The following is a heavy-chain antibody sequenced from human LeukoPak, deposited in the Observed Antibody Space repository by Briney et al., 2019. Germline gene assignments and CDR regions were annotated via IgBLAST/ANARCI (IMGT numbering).Heavy chain of an antibody. Sequence: SETLSLTCTVSGGSISSGGYYWSWIRQHPGKGLEWIGYIYYSGSTYYNPSLKSRVTISVDTSKNQFSLKLSSVTAADTAVYYCATEVRDIVVVPXRQXPXXGXNVWGQGTTVTVSS. CDR2: IYYSGST. CDR3: ATEVRDIVVVPXRQXPXXGXNV. V-gene: IGHV4-31*03. CDR1: GGSISSGGYY. J-gene: IGHJ6*02. D-gene: IGHD2-2*01.